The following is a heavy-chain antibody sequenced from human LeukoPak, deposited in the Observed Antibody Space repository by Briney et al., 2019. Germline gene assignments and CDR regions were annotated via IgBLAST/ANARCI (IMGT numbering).Heavy chain of an antibody. CDR2: IKQHGTEI. CDR1: GFTFSDYC. J-gene: IGHJ2*01. CDR3: ARRASDYSSGWYFDWYFDL. Sequence: GGSLRLSCAASGFTFSDYCMSWVRQAPGKGLEWVANIKQHGTEIYYVDSVKGRFTISRDNAKNSLSLQMNSLRAEDTAVYYCARRASDYSSGWYFDWYFDLWGRGTLVTVPS. V-gene: IGHV3-7*01. D-gene: IGHD6-19*01.